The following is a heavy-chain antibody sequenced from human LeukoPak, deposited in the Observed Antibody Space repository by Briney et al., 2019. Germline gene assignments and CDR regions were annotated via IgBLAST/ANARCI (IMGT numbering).Heavy chain of an antibody. CDR1: GFTFSSYG. CDR2: IRYDGSNK. CDR3: AKAPFHSSSWYYFDY. J-gene: IGHJ4*02. Sequence: GGSLRLSCAASGFTFSSYGMHWVRQAPGKGLEWVAFIRYDGSNKYYADSVKGRFTISRDNSKNTLYLQMNSLRAEDTAVYYCAKAPFHSSSWYYFDYWGQGTLVTVSS. V-gene: IGHV3-30*02. D-gene: IGHD6-13*01.